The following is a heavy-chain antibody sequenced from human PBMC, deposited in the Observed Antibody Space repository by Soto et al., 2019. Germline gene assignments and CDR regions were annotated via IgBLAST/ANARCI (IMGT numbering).Heavy chain of an antibody. CDR3: ARGIRNYYGVDV. CDR2: IKGDGSSA. V-gene: IGHV3-74*01. J-gene: IGHJ6*02. Sequence: PGGSLRLSCRASGFTFSSYWLHWVRQAPGKGLVWVSRIKGDGSSASYADSVKDRFTISRDNAKNTLYLQMNSLGAEDTAVYWCARGIRNYYGVDVWGQGTIVTVSS. CDR1: GFTFSSYW.